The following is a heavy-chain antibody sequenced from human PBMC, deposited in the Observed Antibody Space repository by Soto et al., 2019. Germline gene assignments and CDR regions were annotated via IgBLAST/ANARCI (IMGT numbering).Heavy chain of an antibody. V-gene: IGHV1-69*13. CDR1: GGTFSSYA. D-gene: IGHD4-4*01. CDR3: ARPTRNYLNYYYYYGMDV. J-gene: IGHJ6*02. Sequence: SVKVSCKASGGTFSSYAISWVRQAPGQGLEWMGGIIPIFGTANYAQKFQGRVTITADESTSTAYMELSSLRYEDTAVYYCARPTRNYLNYYYYYGMDVWGQGTTVTVSS. CDR2: IIPIFGTA.